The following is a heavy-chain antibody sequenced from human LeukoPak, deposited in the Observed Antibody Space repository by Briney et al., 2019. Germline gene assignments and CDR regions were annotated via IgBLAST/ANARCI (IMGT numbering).Heavy chain of an antibody. CDR1: GFTFDDYA. Sequence: QPGRSLRLSCAASGFTFDDYAMHWVRQAPGKGLEWVSGISWNSGSIGYADSVKGRFTISRDNAKNSLYLQVNSLRAEDTALYYCAKDIRARYSGYDYYFDYWGRGTLVTVSS. J-gene: IGHJ4*02. V-gene: IGHV3-9*01. D-gene: IGHD5-12*01. CDR2: ISWNSGSI. CDR3: AKDIRARYSGYDYYFDY.